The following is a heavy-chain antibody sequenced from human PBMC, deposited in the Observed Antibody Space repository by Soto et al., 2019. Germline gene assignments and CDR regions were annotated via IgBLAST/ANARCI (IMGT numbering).Heavy chain of an antibody. CDR1: GFTFSSYG. V-gene: IGHV3-33*01. D-gene: IGHD4-17*01. CDR3: ARDPSYGGNHDAFDI. J-gene: IGHJ3*02. CDR2: IWYDGSNK. Sequence: QVQLVESGGGVVQPGRSLRLSCAASGFTFSSYGMHWVRQAPGKGLEWVAVIWYDGSNKYYADSVKGRFTISRDNSKNTLYLQMNSLRAEDTAVYYCARDPSYGGNHDAFDIWGQGTMVTVSS.